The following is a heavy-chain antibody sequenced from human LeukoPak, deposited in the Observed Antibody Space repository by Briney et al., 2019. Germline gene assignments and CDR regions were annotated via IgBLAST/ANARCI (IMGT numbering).Heavy chain of an antibody. V-gene: IGHV1-69*13. CDR2: IIPIFGTA. CDR1: GGTFSSYA. CDR3: ARGVHDSSGYYY. Sequence: ASVKVSCKASGGTFSSYAISWVRQAPGQGLEWMGGIIPIFGTANYAQKFQGRVTITADGSTSTAYMELSSLRSEDTAVYYCARGVHDSSGYYYWGQGTLVTVSS. D-gene: IGHD3-22*01. J-gene: IGHJ4*02.